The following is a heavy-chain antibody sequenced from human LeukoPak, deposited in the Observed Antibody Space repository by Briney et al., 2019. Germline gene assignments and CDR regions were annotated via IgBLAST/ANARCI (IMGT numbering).Heavy chain of an antibody. D-gene: IGHD5-18*01. V-gene: IGHV3-23*01. J-gene: IGHJ4*02. Sequence: GGSLRLSCAASGFTFSSYAMSLVRQAPGKGLEWVSAISGSGGSTYYADSVKGRFTISRDNSKNTLYLQMNSLRAEDTAVYYCAISPGYSYGYSYWGQGTLVTVSS. CDR3: AISPGYSYGYSY. CDR2: ISGSGGST. CDR1: GFTFSSYA.